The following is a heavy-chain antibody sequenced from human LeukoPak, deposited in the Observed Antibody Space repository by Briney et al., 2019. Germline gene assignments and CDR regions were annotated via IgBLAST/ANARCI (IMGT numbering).Heavy chain of an antibody. Sequence: SETLSLTCAVYGGSFSGYYWSWIRQPPGKGLEWIGEINHSGSTNYNPSLKSRVTISVDTSKNQLSLKLSSVTAADTAVYYCARGNHPKLGISLTYGMDVWGQGITVTVSS. CDR2: INHSGST. CDR3: ARGNHPKLGISLTYGMDV. CDR1: GGSFSGYY. D-gene: IGHD7-27*01. J-gene: IGHJ6*02. V-gene: IGHV4-34*01.